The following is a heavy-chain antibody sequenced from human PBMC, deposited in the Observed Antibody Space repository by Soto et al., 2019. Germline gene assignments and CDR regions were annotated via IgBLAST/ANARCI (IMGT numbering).Heavy chain of an antibody. CDR3: TTAEYSSGWYDLSYFDY. CDR2: IKSKTDGGTT. J-gene: IGHJ4*02. CDR1: GFTFSNAW. Sequence: GGSLRLSCAASGFTFSNAWMSWVRQAPGKGLEWVGRIKSKTDGGTTDYAAPVKGRFTISRDDSKNTLYLQMNSLKTEDTAVYYCTTAEYSSGWYDLSYFDYWGQGTLVTVSS. D-gene: IGHD6-19*01. V-gene: IGHV3-15*01.